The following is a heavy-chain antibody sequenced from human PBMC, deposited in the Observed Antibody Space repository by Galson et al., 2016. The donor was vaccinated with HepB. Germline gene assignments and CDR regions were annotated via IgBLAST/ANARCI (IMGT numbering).Heavy chain of an antibody. CDR2: INTNTGNP. CDR1: GYTFTSYA. CDR3: ARPIHLGGYYYYGMDV. Sequence: SVKVSCKASGYTFTSYAMNWVRQAPGQGLEWMGWINTNTGNPPYAQGFTGRFVFSLDTSVSTAYLRISSLKAEDTAVYYCARPIHLGGYYYYGMDVWGQGTTVTVSS. J-gene: IGHJ6*02. D-gene: IGHD3-16*01. V-gene: IGHV7-4-1*02.